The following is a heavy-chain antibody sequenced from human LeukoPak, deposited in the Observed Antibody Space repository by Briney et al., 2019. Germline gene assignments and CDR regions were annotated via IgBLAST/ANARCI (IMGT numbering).Heavy chain of an antibody. J-gene: IGHJ4*02. CDR2: IKTDGSHT. V-gene: IGHV3-7*01. Sequence: GGSLRLSCAASGFTFSTYWMTWVRQAPGKGLEWVANIKTDGSHTYYLDSVRGRFTISRDNAKNFLFLQLGSLRADDTGVYYCARASMGGRDYHLDSWGQGTLVTVSS. CDR3: ARASMGGRDYHLDS. CDR1: GFTFSTYW. D-gene: IGHD4/OR15-4a*01.